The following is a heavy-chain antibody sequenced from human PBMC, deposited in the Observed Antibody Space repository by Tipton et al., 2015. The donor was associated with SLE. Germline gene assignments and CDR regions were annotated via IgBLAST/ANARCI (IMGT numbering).Heavy chain of an antibody. V-gene: IGHV3-30*04. CDR2: ISSDGSNK. CDR3: ARSGFEPAALGY. Sequence: QLVQSGGGVVQAGRSLRLSCVASGVTFRTSNMHWVRQAPGKGLEWVAGISSDGSNKYYADAVKGRGTVSRDNAKNTLFLQMHSLRGDDTALYYCARSGFEPAALGYWGQGTLVTVSS. CDR1: GVTFRTSN. J-gene: IGHJ4*02. D-gene: IGHD2-2*01.